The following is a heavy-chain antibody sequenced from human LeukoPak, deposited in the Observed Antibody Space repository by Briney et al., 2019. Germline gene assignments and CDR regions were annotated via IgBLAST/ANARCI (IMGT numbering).Heavy chain of an antibody. CDR3: ARQQILLWFGELSCWFDP. D-gene: IGHD3-10*01. V-gene: IGHV4-39*01. J-gene: IGHJ5*02. CDR1: GGSISSSSYY. CDR2: IYYSGST. Sequence: SETLSLTCTVSGGSISSSSYYWGWIRQPPGKGLEWIGSIYYSGSTNYNPSLKSRVTISVDTSKNQFSLKLSSVTAADTAVYYCARQQILLWFGELSCWFDPWGQGTLVTVSS.